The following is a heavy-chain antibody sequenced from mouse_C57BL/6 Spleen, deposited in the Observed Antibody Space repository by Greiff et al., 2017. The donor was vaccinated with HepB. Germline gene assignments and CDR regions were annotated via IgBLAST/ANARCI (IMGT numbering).Heavy chain of an antibody. CDR2: ISYDGSN. CDR1: GYSITSGYY. CDR3: ARVPIYYGYDGYYFDY. D-gene: IGHD2-2*01. Sequence: VQLKESGPGLVKPSQSLSLTCSVPGYSITSGYYWNWIRQFPGNKLEWMGYISYDGSNNYNPSLKNRISITRDTSKNQFFLKLNSVTTEDTATYYCARVPIYYGYDGYYFDYWGQGTTLTVSS. J-gene: IGHJ2*01. V-gene: IGHV3-6*01.